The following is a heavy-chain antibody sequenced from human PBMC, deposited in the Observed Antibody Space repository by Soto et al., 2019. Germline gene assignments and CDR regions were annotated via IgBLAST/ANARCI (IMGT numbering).Heavy chain of an antibody. D-gene: IGHD7-27*01. CDR1: GFTFNSYA. CDR3: AKDTSTAWGFDP. J-gene: IGHJ5*02. V-gene: IGHV3-23*01. Sequence: PGGSLRLSCAASGFTFNSYAMSWVRQAPGKGLEWASGISGSGGTTHYADSVKGRFTISRDNSKNTLYLQMNSLRAEDTAVYYCAKDTSTAWGFDPWGQGTLVTVSS. CDR2: ISGSGGTT.